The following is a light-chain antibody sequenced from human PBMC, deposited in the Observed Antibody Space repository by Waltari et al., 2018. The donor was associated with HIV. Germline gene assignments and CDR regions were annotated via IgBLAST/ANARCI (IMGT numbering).Light chain of an antibody. V-gene: IGLV1-47*01. CDR1: TSNIGRND. CDR2: RNY. Sequence: QSVPTQPPSASGPPGQTVTISCSGSTSNIGRNDVYWYQQFPGTAPRLVIHRNYQRPSGVPDRFSGSKSGTSASLTISWLRSDDEAEYYCAAWDDRWTSVVFGGGTKLTVL. J-gene: IGLJ2*01. CDR3: AAWDDRWTSVV.